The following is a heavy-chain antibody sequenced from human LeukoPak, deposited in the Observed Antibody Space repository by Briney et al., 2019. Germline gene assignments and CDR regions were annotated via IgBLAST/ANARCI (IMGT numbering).Heavy chain of an antibody. Sequence: SETLSLTCAVSGYSISSGYYWGWTRQPPGKGLEWIGSIYHSGSTYYNPSLKSRVTISVDTSKNQFSLKLSSVTAADTAVYYCASPIWDYYDSSGPPDFDYWGQGTLVTVSS. CDR2: IYHSGST. CDR3: ASPIWDYYDSSGPPDFDY. CDR1: GYSISSGYY. J-gene: IGHJ4*02. D-gene: IGHD3-22*01. V-gene: IGHV4-38-2*01.